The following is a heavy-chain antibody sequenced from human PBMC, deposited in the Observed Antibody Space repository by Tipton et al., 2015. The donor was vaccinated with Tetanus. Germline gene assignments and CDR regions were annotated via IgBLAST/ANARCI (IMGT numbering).Heavy chain of an antibody. CDR2: IYYSGST. CDR3: AREGGSSGFMAFFDP. D-gene: IGHD3-22*01. CDR1: GGSFSGYY. V-gene: IGHV4-59*01. Sequence: TLSLTCAVYGGSFSGYYWSWIRQPPGKGLEWIGYIYYSGSTNYNPSLKSRVTISVDTSKNQFSLKLSSVTAADTAVYYCAREGGSSGFMAFFDPWGQGTLVTVSS. J-gene: IGHJ5*02.